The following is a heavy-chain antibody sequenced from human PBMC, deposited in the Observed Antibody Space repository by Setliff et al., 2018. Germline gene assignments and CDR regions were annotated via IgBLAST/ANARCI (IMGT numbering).Heavy chain of an antibody. CDR1: GFTFNTYS. Sequence: GSLRLSCVTSGFTFNTYSMSWVRQAPGEGLQWVTAISSSSTYIFYADSVRGRFTISRDNAKNSLYLQMNSLRAEDSAVYYCARDGVFYAMDFWGQGTTVTVSS. CDR3: ARDGVFYAMDF. D-gene: IGHD3-10*01. J-gene: IGHJ6*02. V-gene: IGHV3-21*06. CDR2: ISSSSTYI.